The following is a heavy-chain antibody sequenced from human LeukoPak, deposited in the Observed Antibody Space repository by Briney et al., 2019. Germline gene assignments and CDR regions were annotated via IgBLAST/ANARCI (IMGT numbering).Heavy chain of an antibody. V-gene: IGHV3-21*01. Sequence: GGSLRLSCAASGFTFSSYSMNWVRQAPGKGLEWVSSISSSSSYIYYADSVKGRFTISRDNSKNTLYLQMNSLRAEDTAVYYCARDYYYDSSGYQQSGPYYFDYWGQGTLVTVSS. J-gene: IGHJ4*02. CDR3: ARDYYYDSSGYQQSGPYYFDY. CDR2: ISSSSSYI. CDR1: GFTFSSYS. D-gene: IGHD3-22*01.